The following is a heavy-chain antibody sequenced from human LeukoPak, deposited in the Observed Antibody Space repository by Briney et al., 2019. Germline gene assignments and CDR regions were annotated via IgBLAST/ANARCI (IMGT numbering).Heavy chain of an antibody. V-gene: IGHV4-59*01. J-gene: IGHJ5*02. CDR2: IYYSGST. CDR3: ARENDFLSWFDP. CDR1: GGSISNYY. Sequence: SETLSLTCTVSGGSISNYYWSWIRQPPGKGLEWIGYIYYSGSTNYNPSLKSRVTISVDTSKNQFSLKLSSVTAADTAVYYCARENDFLSWFDPWGQGTLVTVSS. D-gene: IGHD3-3*01.